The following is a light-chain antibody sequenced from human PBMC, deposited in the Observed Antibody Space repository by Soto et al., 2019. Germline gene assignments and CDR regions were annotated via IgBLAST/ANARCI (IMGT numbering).Light chain of an antibody. CDR3: CSYSSSSTRV. CDR2: DVT. J-gene: IGLJ2*01. Sequence: QSALTQPPSVSGSPGQSITISCTGTSSDVGGYNYVSWYQQHPGKAPKLMIYDVTNRPSGVSNRFSASKSGNTASLTISGLQAEDEADYYCCSYSSSSTRVFGTGTKLTV. V-gene: IGLV2-14*01. CDR1: SSDVGGYNY.